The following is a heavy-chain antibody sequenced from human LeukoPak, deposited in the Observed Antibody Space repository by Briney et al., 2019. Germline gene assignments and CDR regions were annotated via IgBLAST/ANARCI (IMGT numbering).Heavy chain of an antibody. D-gene: IGHD3-9*01. CDR2: ISGSGEFI. Sequence: GGSLRLSCAASGITFNKYNLNWVRQAPGKGLEWVSSISGSGEFIFYADSMKGRFTISRDNAKNSLYLQMNSLRPEGTAVYYCARDSVSILTGLDYWGQGALVAVSS. J-gene: IGHJ4*02. CDR1: GITFNKYN. CDR3: ARDSVSILTGLDY. V-gene: IGHV3-21*01.